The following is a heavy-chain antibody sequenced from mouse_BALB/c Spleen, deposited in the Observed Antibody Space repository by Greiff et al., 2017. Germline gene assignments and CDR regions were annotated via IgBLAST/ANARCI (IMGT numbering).Heavy chain of an antibody. CDR3: TRWRDGLYAMDY. Sequence: QVQLQQSGAELVRPGASVKLSCKASGYTFTSYWINWVKQRPGQGLEWIGNIYPSDSYTNYNQKFKDKATLTVDKSSSTAYMQLSSPTSEDSAVYYCTRWRDGLYAMDYWGQGTSVTVSS. D-gene: IGHD2-3*01. V-gene: IGHV1-69*02. J-gene: IGHJ4*01. CDR2: IYPSDSYT. CDR1: GYTFTSYW.